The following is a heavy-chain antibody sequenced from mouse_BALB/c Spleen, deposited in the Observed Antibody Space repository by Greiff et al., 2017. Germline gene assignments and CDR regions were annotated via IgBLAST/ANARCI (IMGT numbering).Heavy chain of an antibody. CDR1: GFTFSDYY. Sequence: EVKVEESGGGLVKPGGSLKLSCAASGFTFSDYYMYWVRQTPKKRLEWVATISDGGSYTYYPDSVKGRFTISRDNAKNNLYLQMSSLKSEDTAMYYGARAFSYGYQDWFAYWGQGTLVTVSA. CDR3: ARAFSYGYQDWFAY. CDR2: ISDGGSYT. D-gene: IGHD2-2*01. V-gene: IGHV5-4*02. J-gene: IGHJ3*01.